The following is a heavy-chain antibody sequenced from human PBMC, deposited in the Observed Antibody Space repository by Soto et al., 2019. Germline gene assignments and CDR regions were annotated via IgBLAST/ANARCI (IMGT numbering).Heavy chain of an antibody. CDR2: LYYSVST. CDR3: ARHYYDSSGYYHWFDP. D-gene: IGHD3-22*01. Sequence: WETLSLTCTASGGSVSSGRYEWSWSRQPPGKGLEWIGYLYYSVSTNSNPSLKSRVTISVATSKNQFSLKLSSVPAAYTAVYYCARHYYDSSGYYHWFDPWGQGTLVTVSS. V-gene: IGHV4-61*01. CDR1: GGSVSSGRYE. J-gene: IGHJ5*02.